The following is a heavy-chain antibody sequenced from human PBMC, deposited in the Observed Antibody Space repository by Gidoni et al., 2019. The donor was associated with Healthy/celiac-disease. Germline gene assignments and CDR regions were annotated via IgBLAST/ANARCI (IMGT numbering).Heavy chain of an antibody. D-gene: IGHD5-18*01. CDR2: INPNSGGT. Sequence: QVQLVQSGAEVKKPGASVKVSCKASGSTFTGYYMHWVRQAPGQGLEWMGWINPNSGGTNYAQKFQGRVTMTRDTSISTAYMELSRLRSDDTAVYYCAREYVDTAMVTNYYGMDVWGQGTTVTVSS. V-gene: IGHV1-2*02. CDR3: AREYVDTAMVTNYYGMDV. J-gene: IGHJ6*02. CDR1: GSTFTGYY.